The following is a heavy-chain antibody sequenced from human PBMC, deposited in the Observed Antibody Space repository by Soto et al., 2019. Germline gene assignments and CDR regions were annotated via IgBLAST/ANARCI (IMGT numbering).Heavy chain of an antibody. CDR2: ISNDGRDK. J-gene: IGHJ3*01. D-gene: IGHD6-13*01. Sequence: QVQLVESGGGVVQPGTSLRLSCAASGFTFNNYGMHWVRQAPGTGLEWVATISNDGRDKYYADSVKGRLTISRDNSKNTLYLQMSSLRAKDTAVYYCAKDQGIAASHGVDWGQGTLVTVSS. CDR3: AKDQGIAASHGVD. V-gene: IGHV3-30*18. CDR1: GFTFNNYG.